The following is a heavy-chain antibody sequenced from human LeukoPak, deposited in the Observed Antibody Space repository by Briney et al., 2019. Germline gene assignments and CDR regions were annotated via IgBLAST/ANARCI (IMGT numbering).Heavy chain of an antibody. CDR3: ASNTYYYDSSGYSYYFDY. Sequence: SETLSLTCTVSGGSISSYYWSWIRQPPGKGLEWIACISYSGSTYYNPSLKSRVTISVDTSKNQFSLKLSSVTAADTAVYYCASNTYYYDSSGYSYYFDYWGQGTLVTVSS. V-gene: IGHV4-59*12. J-gene: IGHJ4*02. D-gene: IGHD3-22*01. CDR2: ISYSGST. CDR1: GGSISSYY.